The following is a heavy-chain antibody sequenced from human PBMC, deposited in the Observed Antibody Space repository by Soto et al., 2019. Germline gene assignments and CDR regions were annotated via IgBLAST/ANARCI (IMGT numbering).Heavy chain of an antibody. V-gene: IGHV3-30*18. J-gene: IGHJ4*02. CDR3: AKGTRGVVTAPLDY. Sequence: LRLSCAASGFTFSSYGMYWVRQAPGKGLEWVAFTSYDGSNKYYADSVKGRFTISRDNSKNTLYLQMNSLRVEDTAMYYCAKGTRGVVTAPLDYWGQGTLVTVSS. CDR1: GFTFSSYG. CDR2: TSYDGSNK. D-gene: IGHD2-21*02.